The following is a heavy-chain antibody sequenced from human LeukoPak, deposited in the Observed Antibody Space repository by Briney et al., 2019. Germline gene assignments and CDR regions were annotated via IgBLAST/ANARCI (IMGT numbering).Heavy chain of an antibody. J-gene: IGHJ6*03. Sequence: GGSLRLSCAASGFTFSSYWMHWVRQAPGKGLVWVSRINSDGSSTSYADSVKGRFTISRDNAKNTLYLQMNSLRAEDTAVYYCARDGRYDFWSGFHYFYYYYMDVWGKGTTVTVSS. D-gene: IGHD3-3*01. CDR3: ARDGRYDFWSGFHYFYYYYMDV. V-gene: IGHV3-74*01. CDR2: INSDGSST. CDR1: GFTFSSYW.